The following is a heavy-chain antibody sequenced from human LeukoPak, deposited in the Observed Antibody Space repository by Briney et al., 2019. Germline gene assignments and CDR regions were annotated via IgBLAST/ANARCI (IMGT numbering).Heavy chain of an antibody. D-gene: IGHD3-16*01. Sequence: ASVKVSCKASGGTFSSYAISWVRQAPGQGLEWMGWISAYNGHTNYAQKLQGRVTMTTDTSTSTAYMELRSLTSDDTAVYYCARGTYGDYWGQGTLVTVSS. CDR1: GGTFSSYA. V-gene: IGHV1-18*01. J-gene: IGHJ4*02. CDR2: ISAYNGHT. CDR3: ARGTYGDY.